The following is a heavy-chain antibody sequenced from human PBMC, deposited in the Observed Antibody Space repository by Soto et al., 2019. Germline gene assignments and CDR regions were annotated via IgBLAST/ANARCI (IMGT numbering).Heavy chain of an antibody. CDR1: GFSLSTSGVG. CDR3: AHMAIYRGVIRPFDY. V-gene: IGHV2-5*02. Sequence: QITLKESGPTLVKPTQTLTLTCTFSGFSLSTSGVGVGWIRQPPGKALEWLALIYWDDDKRYSPSLKSRLTITKDTSKNRVVLTMTNIDPVDTATYYCAHMAIYRGVIRPFDYWGQGTLVTVSS. D-gene: IGHD3-10*01. CDR2: IYWDDDK. J-gene: IGHJ4*02.